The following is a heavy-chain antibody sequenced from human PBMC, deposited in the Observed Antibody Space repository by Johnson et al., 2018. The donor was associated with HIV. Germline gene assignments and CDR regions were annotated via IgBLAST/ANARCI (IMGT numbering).Heavy chain of an antibody. V-gene: IGHV3-30*03. CDR2: ISYDGSNT. Sequence: QVQLVESGGGVVQPGRSLRLSCAASGFTLSNYGIHWVRQAPGQGLEWVALISYDGSNTYYADSVRGRFTLSRDNSKNTLYLQMNSLRAEDTAVYYCARLGLTDAFDIWGQGTMVTVSS. D-gene: IGHD2-8*01. CDR1: GFTLSNYG. J-gene: IGHJ3*02. CDR3: ARLGLTDAFDI.